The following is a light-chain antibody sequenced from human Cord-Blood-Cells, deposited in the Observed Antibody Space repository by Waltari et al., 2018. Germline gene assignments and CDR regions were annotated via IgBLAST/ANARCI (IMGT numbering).Light chain of an antibody. CDR3: QQSYSTPHT. CDR2: AAS. Sequence: DIQMTQSPSSLSASVGDRVTITCRASQSISSYLNWYPQKPGKAPKLLNYAASSLQSWVPSRFSGSGSGTDFTLTISSLQPEDFATYYCQQSYSTPHTFGPGTKVDIK. J-gene: IGKJ3*01. V-gene: IGKV1-39*01. CDR1: QSISSY.